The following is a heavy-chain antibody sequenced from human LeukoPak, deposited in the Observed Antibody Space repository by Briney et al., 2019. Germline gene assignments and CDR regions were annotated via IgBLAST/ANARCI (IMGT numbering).Heavy chain of an antibody. V-gene: IGHV3-11*01. CDR3: GRDTVGAAGY. J-gene: IGHJ4*02. CDR1: GFTFSDYY. Sequence: GGSLRLSCAASGFTFSDYYMSWIRQAPGKGLEWGSYISSGGSTTYYADSVKGRFTISRDNTKNSLYLQMNSLRAEDTAVYYCGRDTVGAAGYWGQGTLVTVSS. CDR2: ISSGGSTT. D-gene: IGHD6-13*01.